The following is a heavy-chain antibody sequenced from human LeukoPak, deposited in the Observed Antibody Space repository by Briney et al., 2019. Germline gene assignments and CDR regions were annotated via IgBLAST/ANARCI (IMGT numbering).Heavy chain of an antibody. V-gene: IGHV1-46*01. CDR3: ARARRETIFGVVTHFDY. D-gene: IGHD3-3*01. Sequence: ASVKVSCKASGYTFTSYYMHWVRQAPGQGLEWMEIINPSGGSTSYAQKFQGRVTMTRDTSTSTVYMELSSLRSEDTAVYYCARARRETIFGVVTHFDYWGQGTLVTVSS. CDR2: INPSGGST. CDR1: GYTFTSYY. J-gene: IGHJ4*02.